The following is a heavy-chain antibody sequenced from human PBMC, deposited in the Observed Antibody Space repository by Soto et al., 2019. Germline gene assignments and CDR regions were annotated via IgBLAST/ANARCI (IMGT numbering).Heavy chain of an antibody. Sequence: ASVKVSCKAFGYSFRSHGIQWVRQAPGQSLEWMGWINADKGDTKYSQNFQDRVSITRDTFANTAYMELRSLTPEDTAVYYCARVGLKYLRWFDPWGQGSLVTVSS. D-gene: IGHD3-16*01. CDR1: GYSFRSHG. CDR2: INADKGDT. J-gene: IGHJ5*02. CDR3: ARVGLKYLRWFDP. V-gene: IGHV1-3*01.